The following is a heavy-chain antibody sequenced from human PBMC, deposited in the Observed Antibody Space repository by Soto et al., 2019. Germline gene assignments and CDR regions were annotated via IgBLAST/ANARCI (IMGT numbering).Heavy chain of an antibody. CDR2: FDPEDGET. V-gene: IGHV1-24*01. CDR1: GYTLTELS. J-gene: IGHJ3*02. Sequence: ASVKVSCKVSGYTLTELSMHWVRQAPGKGLEWMGGFDPEDGETIYAQKFQGRVTMTEDTSTDTAYMELSSLRSEDTAVYYCAVVLRYFHWFRAFDIWGQGTMVTVSS. D-gene: IGHD3-9*01. CDR3: AVVLRYFHWFRAFDI.